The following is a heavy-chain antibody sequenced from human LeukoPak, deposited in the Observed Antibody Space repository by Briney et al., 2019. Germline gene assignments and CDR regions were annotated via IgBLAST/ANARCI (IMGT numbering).Heavy chain of an antibody. CDR3: ARGDYGVLVAY. CDR2: ISAYNGNT. J-gene: IGHJ4*02. D-gene: IGHD4/OR15-4a*01. Sequence: ASVKVSCKASGYTFTSYGISWVRQAPGQGLEWMGWISAYNGNTNYAQKFQGRVTMTRNTSISTAYMELSSLRSEDTAVYYCARGDYGVLVAYWGQGTLVTVSS. CDR1: GYTFTSYG. V-gene: IGHV1-18*01.